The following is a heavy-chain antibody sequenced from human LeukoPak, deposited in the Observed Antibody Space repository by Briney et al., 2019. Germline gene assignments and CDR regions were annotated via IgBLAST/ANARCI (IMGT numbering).Heavy chain of an antibody. D-gene: IGHD3-10*01. CDR3: ARSSISYGSGSYYNPSI. J-gene: IGHJ4*02. CDR2: IIPIFGTA. CDR1: GGTFSSYA. V-gene: IGHV1-69*13. Sequence: SVKVSCKAPGGTFSSYAISWVRQAPGQGLEWMGGIIPIFGTANYAQKFQGRVTITADESTSTAYMELSSLRSEDTAVYYCARSSISYGSGSYYNPSIWGQGTLVTVSS.